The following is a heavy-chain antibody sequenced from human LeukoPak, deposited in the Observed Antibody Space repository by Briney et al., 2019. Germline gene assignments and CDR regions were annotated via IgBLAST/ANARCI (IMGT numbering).Heavy chain of an antibody. CDR3: ARMGELIAARIRWFDP. D-gene: IGHD6-6*01. J-gene: IGHJ5*02. CDR1: GYTFTSYA. V-gene: IGHV7-4-1*02. CDR2: INTNTGNP. Sequence: ASVKVSCKASGYTFTSYAMNWVRQAPGQGLEWMGWINTNTGNPTYAQGFTGRFVFSLDTSVSTAYLQISSLKAEDTAVYYCARMGELIAARIRWFDPWGQGTLVTVSS.